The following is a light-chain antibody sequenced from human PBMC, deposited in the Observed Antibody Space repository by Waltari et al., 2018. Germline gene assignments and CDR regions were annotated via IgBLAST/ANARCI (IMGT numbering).Light chain of an antibody. J-gene: IGLJ3*02. V-gene: IGLV3-19*01. CDR2: GKN. CDR1: SLRSYY. CDR3: NSRDSSGNHWV. Sequence: SSELTQDPAVSVALGQTVRITCQGDSLRSYYASWYQQKPGQAPVLVIHGKNNRPSGIPDQFSGSSSGNTASLTITGAQAEDEADYYCNSRDSSGNHWVFGGGTKLTVL.